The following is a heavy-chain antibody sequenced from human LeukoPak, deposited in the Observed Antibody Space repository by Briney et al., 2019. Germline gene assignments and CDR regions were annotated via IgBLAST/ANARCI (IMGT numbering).Heavy chain of an antibody. V-gene: IGHV5-51*01. CDR2: IYPGDSDA. CDR1: GYSFTNYW. CDR3: ARRRDLYSGSYYPFDY. D-gene: IGHD1-26*01. Sequence: GESLKISCKGSGYSFTNYWIGWVRQMPGKGLKWMGIIYPGDSDARYSPSFQGQVTITADKSISTAYLQWSSLKASDTAMYYCARRRDLYSGSYYPFDYWGQGTLVTVSS. J-gene: IGHJ4*02.